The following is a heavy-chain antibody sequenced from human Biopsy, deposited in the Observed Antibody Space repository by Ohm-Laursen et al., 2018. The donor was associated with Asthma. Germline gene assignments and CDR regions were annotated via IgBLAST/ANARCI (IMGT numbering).Heavy chain of an antibody. D-gene: IGHD2-2*01. J-gene: IGHJ4*02. CDR2: INSVFGTT. CDR3: ARKAGSCISRTCYSLDF. Sequence: GASVKVSCKSLGGTFSTYVIGWVRQAPGQGLEWMGGINSVFGTTTYPQKFQDRVTITADDSTSTVYMGLSSLRSEDTAVYYCARKAGSCISRTCYSLDFWGQGTLVTVSS. CDR1: GGTFSTYV. V-gene: IGHV1-69*13.